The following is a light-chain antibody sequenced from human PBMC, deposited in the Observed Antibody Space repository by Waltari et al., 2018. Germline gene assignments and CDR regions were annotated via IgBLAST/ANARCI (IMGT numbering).Light chain of an antibody. V-gene: IGKV1-39*01. CDR3: QQTYSTPPWA. Sequence: DIQMTQFPSSLSASVGDSITITCRASQSIRNFLDWYPQKPGKAPKLLIYGASTLQSGVPSRFSGSGSGTDFTLTISSLQSEDFATYYCQQTYSTPPWAFGQGTKVDVK. J-gene: IGKJ1*01. CDR2: GAS. CDR1: QSIRNF.